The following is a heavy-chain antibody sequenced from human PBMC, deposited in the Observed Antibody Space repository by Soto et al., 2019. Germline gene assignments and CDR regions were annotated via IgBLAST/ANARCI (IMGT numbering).Heavy chain of an antibody. Sequence: ASVKVSCKASGYTFTSYDINWVRQATGQGLEWMGWMNPNSGNTGYAQKFQGRVTMTRNTSISTAYMELSSLRSEDTAVYYCARGLVYYGSGSYYNSLLGWGQGTLVTVS. V-gene: IGHV1-8*01. CDR2: MNPNSGNT. CDR1: GYTFTSYD. J-gene: IGHJ4*02. D-gene: IGHD3-10*01. CDR3: ARGLVYYGSGSYYNSLLG.